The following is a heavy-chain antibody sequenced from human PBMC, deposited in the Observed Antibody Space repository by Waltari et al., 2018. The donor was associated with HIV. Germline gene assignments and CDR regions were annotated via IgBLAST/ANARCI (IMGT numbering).Heavy chain of an antibody. CDR2: ISGSGGST. J-gene: IGHJ6*02. Sequence: EVQLLESGGGLVQPGGSRKLAGPASGFTFSSSPMNWVRQAPGKGLEWVSGISGSGGSTYYADSVKGRLTISRDNSKSTVYLQMNSLRAEDTAIYYCAKDPGMDVWGQGTTVTVSS. CDR1: GFTFSSSP. CDR3: AKDPGMDV. V-gene: IGHV3-23*01.